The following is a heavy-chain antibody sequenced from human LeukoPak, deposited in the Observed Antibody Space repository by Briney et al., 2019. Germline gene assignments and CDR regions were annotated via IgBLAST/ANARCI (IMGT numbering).Heavy chain of an antibody. CDR3: ARDNTVLFDY. Sequence: GGSPRLSCAASGFTFSSYWMSWVRQAPGKGLEWVANIKYDGSEKYYVDSVKGRFTISRDNAKNSVYLQMNGVRAEDTAVYYCARDNTVLFDYWGQGTLVTVSS. CDR2: IKYDGSEK. D-gene: IGHD2/OR15-2a*01. CDR1: GFTFSSYW. J-gene: IGHJ4*02. V-gene: IGHV3-7*01.